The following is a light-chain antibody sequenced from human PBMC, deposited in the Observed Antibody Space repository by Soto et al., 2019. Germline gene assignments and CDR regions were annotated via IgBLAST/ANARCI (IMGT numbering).Light chain of an antibody. V-gene: IGLV2-14*01. CDR2: DVT. CDR3: ALYTTTNILL. CDR1: TTDIHDFNS. J-gene: IGLJ1*01. Sequence: QSALTQPASVSGSPGQSITISCSGPTTDIHDFNSISWYQHHPGKAPKLIAYDVTRRPSGVSRRFSGSKSGLTASLTISGLQAEDEADYFCALYTTTNILLFGTATKLTVL.